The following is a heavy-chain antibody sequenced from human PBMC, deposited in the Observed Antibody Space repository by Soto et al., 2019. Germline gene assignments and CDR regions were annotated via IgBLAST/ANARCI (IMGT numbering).Heavy chain of an antibody. J-gene: IGHJ4*02. D-gene: IGHD6-6*01. V-gene: IGHV4-34*01. CDR3: ARAPKVSGSSQTRPDF. CDR1: SGSFTGYY. CDR2: ISQSGNT. Sequence: SETLSLTCSIYSGSFTGYYWSWIRQPPGKGLEWVGEISQSGNTNYSPSLKSRVSISIDASKKQFSLNLASVSAADTAVYYCARAPKVSGSSQTRPDFWGQGTLVTVSS.